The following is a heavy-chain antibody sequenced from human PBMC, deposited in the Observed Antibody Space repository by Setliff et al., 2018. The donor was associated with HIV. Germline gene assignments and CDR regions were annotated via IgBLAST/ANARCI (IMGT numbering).Heavy chain of an antibody. Sequence: GGSLRLSCVASGFTSSVYNMHWVRRGPGKGLEWVSFISYGGSTKYYLDSTKGRFTISRDNPKNTVYLQMNRLTPEDPALYFCVKGGGWYGSGHNTAAFDIWGQGTMVTVSS. J-gene: IGHJ3*02. CDR2: ISYGGSTK. CDR1: GFTSSVYN. V-gene: IGHV3-30*02. D-gene: IGHD3-10*01. CDR3: VKGGGWYGSGHNTAAFDI.